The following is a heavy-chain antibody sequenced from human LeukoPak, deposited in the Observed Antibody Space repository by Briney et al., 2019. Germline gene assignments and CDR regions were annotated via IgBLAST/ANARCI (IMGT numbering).Heavy chain of an antibody. J-gene: IGHJ5*02. Sequence: SETLYLTCTVSGGSMSSYYWSWIRQPPGKGLEWIGYIYYSGSTNYNPSLKSRVTISVDTSKNQFSLKLSSVTAADTAVYYCARGVTKWFWFDPWGQGTLVTVSS. CDR3: ARGVTKWFWFDP. CDR2: IYYSGST. V-gene: IGHV4-59*01. D-gene: IGHD3-22*01. CDR1: GGSMSSYY.